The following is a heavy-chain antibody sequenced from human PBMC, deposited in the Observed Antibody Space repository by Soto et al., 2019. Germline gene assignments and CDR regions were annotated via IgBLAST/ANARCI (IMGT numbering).Heavy chain of an antibody. Sequence: EVQLVESGGGLVQPGGSLRLSCAASGFSFSSYDFHWVRQTTGKGLEWVSAIGTAGDTYYPASVKGRFTISRENAKNSVYLQMNSLRVGDTAVYYCAREMRTGGTYYDALDLWGQGTMVTVSS. J-gene: IGHJ3*01. CDR1: GFSFSSYD. D-gene: IGHD1-26*01. CDR2: IGTAGDT. CDR3: AREMRTGGTYYDALDL. V-gene: IGHV3-13*04.